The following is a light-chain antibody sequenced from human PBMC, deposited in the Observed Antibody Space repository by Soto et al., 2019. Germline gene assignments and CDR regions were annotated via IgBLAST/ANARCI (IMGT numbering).Light chain of an antibody. J-gene: IGKJ2*01. CDR2: AAY. Sequence: DIQMTQSPTSLSASARDRVTITWRASQSISSYINWYQQKAGRDPKLLIYAAYRLQSGVPSRFSGSGFGRNFSLTITSLQPEDFATYYCQQSYHTPYTFGQGTNLEIK. CDR1: QSISSY. V-gene: IGKV1-39*01. CDR3: QQSYHTPYT.